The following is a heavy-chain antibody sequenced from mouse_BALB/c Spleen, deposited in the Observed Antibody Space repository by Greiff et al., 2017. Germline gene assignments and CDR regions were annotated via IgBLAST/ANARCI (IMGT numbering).Heavy chain of an antibody. Sequence: DVQLVESGGGLVKPGGSLKLTCAASGFAFSSYDMSWVRQTPEKRLEWVAYISSGGGSTYYPDTVKGRFTISRDNAKNTLYLQMSSLKSEDTAMYYCARQNYGSSLAMDYWGQGTSVTVSS. CDR2: ISSGGGST. J-gene: IGHJ4*01. V-gene: IGHV5-12-1*01. D-gene: IGHD1-1*01. CDR1: GFAFSSYD. CDR3: ARQNYGSSLAMDY.